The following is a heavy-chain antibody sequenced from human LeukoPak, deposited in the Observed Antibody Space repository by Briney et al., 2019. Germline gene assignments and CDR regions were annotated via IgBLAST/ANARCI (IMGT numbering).Heavy chain of an antibody. D-gene: IGHD5-12*01. CDR2: IYYSGST. CDR3: ARDEIVATIKYDY. J-gene: IGHJ4*02. Sequence: SETLSLTCTVSGRSIRSSSYYWGWLRQPPGKGLEWIGSIYYSGSTYYNPSLKSRVTISVDTSKNQFSLELSSVTAADTAVYYCARDEIVATIKYDYWGQGTLVTVSS. CDR1: GRSIRSSSYY. V-gene: IGHV4-39*07.